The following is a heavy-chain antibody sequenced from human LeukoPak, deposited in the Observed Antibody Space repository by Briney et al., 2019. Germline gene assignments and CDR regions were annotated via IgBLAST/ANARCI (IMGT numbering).Heavy chain of an antibody. J-gene: IGHJ5*02. V-gene: IGHV4-4*07. CDR3: AREGHSSGWYPNWFDP. Sequence: PSETLSLTCAVYGGSFSGYYWSWIRQPAGKGLEWIGRIYTSGSTNYNPSLKSRVTISVDTSKNQFSLKLSSVTAADTAVYYCAREGHSSGWYPNWFDPWGQGTLVTVSS. CDR2: IYTSGST. D-gene: IGHD6-19*01. CDR1: GGSFSGYY.